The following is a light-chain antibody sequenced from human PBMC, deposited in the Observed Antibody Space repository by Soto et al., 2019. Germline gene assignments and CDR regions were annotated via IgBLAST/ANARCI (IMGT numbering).Light chain of an antibody. V-gene: IGKV4-1*01. Sequence: DIVVTQSPEAVAVSIGCRFTINCNSTHSVLYSSNNRNYLAWSQQKPGQPPKLLIYWASTRESGVPDRLSGSGSGTDFTLTISGLQAEDVAVYYCPQYYNPPLTFGGGTKVDIK. CDR3: PQYYNPPLT. CDR1: HSVLYSSNNRNY. J-gene: IGKJ4*01. CDR2: WAS.